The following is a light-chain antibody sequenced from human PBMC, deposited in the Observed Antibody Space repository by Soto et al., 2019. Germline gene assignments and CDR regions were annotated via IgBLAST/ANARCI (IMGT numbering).Light chain of an antibody. CDR1: NLGSKS. CDR2: EDS. Sequence: SYELTQPPSVSVAPGQAARITCGGTNLGSKSVHWYQQKPGQAPVLVVYEDSDRPSGIPERFSGSNSGNTATLTISRVEAGDEADYYCQVWDGGSDYPWVFGTGTKLTVL. CDR3: QVWDGGSDYPWV. V-gene: IGLV3-21*02. J-gene: IGLJ1*01.